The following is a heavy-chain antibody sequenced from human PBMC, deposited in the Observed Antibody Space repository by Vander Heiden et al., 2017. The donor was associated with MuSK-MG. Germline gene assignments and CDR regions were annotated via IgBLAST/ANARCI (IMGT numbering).Heavy chain of an antibody. Sequence: QVQLVQAGAEVKKPGSSGNVACKASGGIFSSYAISWVRQGHGPGLEWLGGIIPIFGTANHAHDLQWRATINANKSASTAFMQLSSQNTDDTAVSYCAGLRYYYDSSGYYRDYW. CDR2: IIPIFGTA. V-gene: IGHV1-69*06. J-gene: IGHJ4*01. CDR3: AGLRYYYDSSGYYRDY. CDR1: GGIFSSYA. D-gene: IGHD3-22*01.